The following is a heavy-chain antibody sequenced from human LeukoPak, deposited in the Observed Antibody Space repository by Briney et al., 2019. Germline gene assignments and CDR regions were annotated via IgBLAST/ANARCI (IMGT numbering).Heavy chain of an antibody. CDR2: IDWNSGMI. J-gene: IGHJ4*02. CDR3: AKASSPRPWGPLDY. CDR1: GFTFSNYA. D-gene: IGHD7-27*01. V-gene: IGHV3-9*01. Sequence: GGSLRLSCAASGFTFSNYAMHWVRQTPGKGLEWVSAIDWNSGMIDYADSVEGRFTISRDNAKRSLYFPMSNLRVEDTAFYYCAKASSPRPWGPLDYWGRGSLVTVSS.